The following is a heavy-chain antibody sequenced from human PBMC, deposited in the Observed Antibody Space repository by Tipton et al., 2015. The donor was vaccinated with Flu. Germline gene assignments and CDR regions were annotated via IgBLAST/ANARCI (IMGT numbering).Heavy chain of an antibody. CDR2: IKQDGSEK. D-gene: IGHD6-13*01. J-gene: IGHJ5*02. V-gene: IGHV3-7*01. CDR3: ATAIAAPGTS. Sequence: QLVQSGVEVKKPGESLKISCKGSGYIFTEYWIGWVRQAPGKGLEWVANIKQDGSEKYYLDSVKGRFTISRDNAKNSLFLQMNSLRAEDTAIYYCATAIAAPGTSWGRGTLVTVSS. CDR1: GYIFTEYW.